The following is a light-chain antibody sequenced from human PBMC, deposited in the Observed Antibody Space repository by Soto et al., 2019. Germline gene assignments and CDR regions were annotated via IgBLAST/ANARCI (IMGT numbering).Light chain of an antibody. J-gene: IGKJ1*01. V-gene: IGKV3-20*01. CDR1: QSVSNNY. Sequence: ELVLTQSPGTLSLSPGERATLSCRASQSVSNNYLAWYQQKPGQAPRLLIYGASNRATGIPDRFSGSGSGTDFTLPIRRLEPEDFAVYYCQQYGSSGTFGQGTKVDIK. CDR3: QQYGSSGT. CDR2: GAS.